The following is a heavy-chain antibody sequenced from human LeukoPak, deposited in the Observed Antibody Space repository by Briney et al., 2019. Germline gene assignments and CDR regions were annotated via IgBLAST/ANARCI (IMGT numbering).Heavy chain of an antibody. CDR2: IYYSGST. CDR3: ASQRPLLWFGEPPMGWFDP. V-gene: IGHV4-61*08. J-gene: IGHJ5*02. Sequence: PSETLSLTCTVSGGSISSGGYYWSWIRQPPGKGLEWIGYIYYSGSTNYNPSLKSRVTISVDTSKNQFSLKLSSVTAADTAVYYCASQRPLLWFGEPPMGWFDPWGQGTLVTVSS. D-gene: IGHD3-10*01. CDR1: GGSISSGGYY.